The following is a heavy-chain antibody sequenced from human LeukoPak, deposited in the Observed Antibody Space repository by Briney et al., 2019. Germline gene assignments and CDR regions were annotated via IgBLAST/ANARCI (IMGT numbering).Heavy chain of an antibody. CDR3: AKVSNVYYYFDY. CDR2: ISGSST. V-gene: IGHV3-23*01. CDR1: GFTFSSYA. Sequence: GGSLRLSCAASGFTFSSYAMSWVRQAPGKGLEGVSTISGSSTYYAESVKGRFTISRDNSKNTLYLQMNSLRGEHTAVYYCAKVSNVYYYFDYWGQGTLVTVSS. D-gene: IGHD5/OR15-5a*01. J-gene: IGHJ4*02.